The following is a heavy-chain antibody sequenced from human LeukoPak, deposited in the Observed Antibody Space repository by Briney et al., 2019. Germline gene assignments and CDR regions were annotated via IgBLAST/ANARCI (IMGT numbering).Heavy chain of an antibody. V-gene: IGHV1-18*01. Sequence: ASVKVSCKASGYTFTTYGFSWVRQAPGQGLEWMGWISAYNGNTNYAQKLQGRVTMTTDTSTSTAYMELRSLRSDDTAVYYCARGKGSSTSCEFDYWGQGTLVTVSS. D-gene: IGHD2-2*01. CDR2: ISAYNGNT. J-gene: IGHJ4*02. CDR1: GYTFTTYG. CDR3: ARGKGSSTSCEFDY.